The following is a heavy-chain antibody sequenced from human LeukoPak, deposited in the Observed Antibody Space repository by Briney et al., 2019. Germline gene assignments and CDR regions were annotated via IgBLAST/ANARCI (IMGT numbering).Heavy chain of an antibody. CDR1: GFTFSSYW. CDR3: ARGLYYDFWSGYYTNYYYYGMDV. CDR2: IKQDGSEK. Sequence: PGGSLRLSCAASGFTFSSYWMSWVRQAPGKGLEWVANIKQDGSEKYYVDSVKGRFTISRDNAKNLLYLQMNSLRAEDTAVYYCARGLYYDFWSGYYTNYYYYGMDVWGQGTTVTVSS. D-gene: IGHD3-3*01. J-gene: IGHJ6*02. V-gene: IGHV3-7*01.